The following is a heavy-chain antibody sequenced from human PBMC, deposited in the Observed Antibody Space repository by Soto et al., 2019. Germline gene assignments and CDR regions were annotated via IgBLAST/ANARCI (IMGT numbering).Heavy chain of an antibody. D-gene: IGHD3-3*01. CDR1: GYSFTSYW. Sequence: GESLKISCKGSGYSFTSYWIGWVRQMPGKGLEWMGIIYPGDSDTRYSPSFQGQVTISADKSISTACLQWSSLKASDTAMYYCARESGYYSYGMDVWGQGTTVTVSS. J-gene: IGHJ6*02. CDR3: ARESGYYSYGMDV. CDR2: IYPGDSDT. V-gene: IGHV5-51*01.